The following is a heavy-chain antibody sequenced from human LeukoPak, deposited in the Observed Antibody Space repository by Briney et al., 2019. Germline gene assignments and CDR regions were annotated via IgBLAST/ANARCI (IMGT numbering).Heavy chain of an antibody. D-gene: IGHD6-6*01. CDR3: ARYSSSGKYYYYYYYMDV. V-gene: IGHV4-34*01. Sequence: SETLSLXCAVYGGSFSGYYWSWIRQPPGKGLECIGEINHSGSTNYNPSLKSRVTISVDTSKNQFSLKLSSVTAADTAVYYCARYSSSGKYYYYYYYMDVWGKGTTVTVSS. CDR2: INHSGST. CDR1: GGSFSGYY. J-gene: IGHJ6*03.